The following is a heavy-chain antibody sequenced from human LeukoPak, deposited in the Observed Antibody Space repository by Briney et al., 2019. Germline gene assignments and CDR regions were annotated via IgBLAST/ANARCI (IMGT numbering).Heavy chain of an antibody. J-gene: IGHJ3*01. Sequence: GGSLRLSCAASGFSFGDYAMHWVRQAPGKGLEWVAGVNWNSAYIGYGDSMKGRVTIYRDNAKKSLYLQMNGLRVEDMALYYCAKDRAEVRASRSYAFDVWGQGTMVTVSS. CDR1: GFSFGDYA. CDR2: VNWNSAYI. D-gene: IGHD2-2*01. CDR3: AKDRAEVRASRSYAFDV. V-gene: IGHV3-9*03.